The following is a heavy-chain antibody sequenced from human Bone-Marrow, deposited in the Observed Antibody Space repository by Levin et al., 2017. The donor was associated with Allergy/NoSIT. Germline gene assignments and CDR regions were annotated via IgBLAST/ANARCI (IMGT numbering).Heavy chain of an antibody. CDR2: IYPGDSDT. D-gene: IGHD5-24*01. J-gene: IGHJ4*02. CDR3: ARRHLGMDSRSVAQGLPDY. CDR1: GYSFTSYW. V-gene: IGHV5-51*01. Sequence: KVSCKGSGYSFTSYWIGWVRQMPGKGLEWMGIIYPGDSDTRYSPSFQGQVTISADKSISTAYLQWSSLKASDTAMYYCARRHLGMDSRSVAQGLPDYWGQGTLVTVSS.